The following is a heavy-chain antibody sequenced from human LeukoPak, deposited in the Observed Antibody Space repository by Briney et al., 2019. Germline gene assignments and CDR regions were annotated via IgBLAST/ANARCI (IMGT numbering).Heavy chain of an antibody. D-gene: IGHD5-18*01. CDR2: ISYDGSNK. J-gene: IGHJ6*03. V-gene: IGHV3-30-3*01. Sequence: PGRSLRLSCAASGFTFSSYAMHWVRQAPGKGLEWVAVISYDGSNKYYADSVKGRFTISRDNSKNTLYLQMNSLRAEDTAVYYCARGDTKYYYYYYMDVWGKGTTVTVSS. CDR3: ARGDTKYYYYYYMDV. CDR1: GFTFSSYA.